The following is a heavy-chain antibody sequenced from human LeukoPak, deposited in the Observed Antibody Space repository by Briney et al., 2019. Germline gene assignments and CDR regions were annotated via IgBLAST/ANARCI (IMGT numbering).Heavy chain of an antibody. D-gene: IGHD6-19*01. Sequence: AGGSLRLSCAASGFTFSSYAMSWVRQAPGKGLEWVSAISSSGGSTYYADSVKGRFTISRDNSKNTLSLQTNSLRAEDTAVYYCAKSNLYSNGWYRYWGQGTLVTVSS. J-gene: IGHJ4*02. V-gene: IGHV3-23*01. CDR3: AKSNLYSNGWYRY. CDR1: GFTFSSYA. CDR2: ISSSGGST.